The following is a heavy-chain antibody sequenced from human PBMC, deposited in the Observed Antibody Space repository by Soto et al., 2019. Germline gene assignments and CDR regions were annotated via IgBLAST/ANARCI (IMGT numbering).Heavy chain of an antibody. V-gene: IGHV1-2*02. D-gene: IGHD2-15*01. CDR2: INPNSGGT. CDR3: ARAGEGYCSGGSCYFYDVDI. CDR1: GYTFTGYY. Sequence: ASVKVSCKASGYTFTGYYMHWVRQAPGQGLEWMGWINPNSGGTNYAQKFQGRVTMTRDTSISTAYMELSRLRSDDTAVYYCARAGEGYCSGGSCYFYDVDIWGQ. J-gene: IGHJ3*02.